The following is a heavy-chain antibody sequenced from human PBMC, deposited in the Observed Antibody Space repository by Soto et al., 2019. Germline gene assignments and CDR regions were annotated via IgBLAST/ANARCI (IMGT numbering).Heavy chain of an antibody. D-gene: IGHD2-2*01. Sequence: GASVKVSCKASGYTFTSYYMHWVRQAPGRGLEWMGIINPSGGSTSYAQKFQGRVTMTRDTSTSTVYMELSSLRSEDTAVYYCARSYCSSTSCPVYYYGMDVWGQGTTVTVSS. J-gene: IGHJ6*02. CDR3: ARSYCSSTSCPVYYYGMDV. V-gene: IGHV1-46*01. CDR2: INPSGGST. CDR1: GYTFTSYY.